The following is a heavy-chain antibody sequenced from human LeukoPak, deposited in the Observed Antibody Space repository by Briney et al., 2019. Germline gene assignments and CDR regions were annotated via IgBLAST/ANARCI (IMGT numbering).Heavy chain of an antibody. V-gene: IGHV3-66*02. CDR1: GFTVSNDY. Sequence: PGGSLRLSCAASGFTVSNDYMAWVRQAPGRGLEWVSLIYGDGTTFYTDSVKGRFTISRDNLKNTLYLQMSSLRPEDTALYYCARDRAGAQSWVALDPWGQGTLVTVSS. CDR3: ARDRAGAQSWVALDP. CDR2: IYGDGTT. D-gene: IGHD3-10*01. J-gene: IGHJ5*02.